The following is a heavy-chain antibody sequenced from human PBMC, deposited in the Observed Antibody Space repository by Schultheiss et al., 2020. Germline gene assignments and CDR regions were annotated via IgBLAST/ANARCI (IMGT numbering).Heavy chain of an antibody. V-gene: IGHV3-30*18. D-gene: IGHD6-19*01. J-gene: IGHJ4*02. Sequence: WSLTLSCAASGFTFSSYGMHWVRQAPGKGLEWVAVISYDGSNKYYADSVKGRFTISRDNSMNTLYLQMNSLRAEDTAVYYCAKVHSSGWSNFDYWGQGTLVTVSS. CDR1: GFTFSSYG. CDR3: AKVHSSGWSNFDY. CDR2: ISYDGSNK.